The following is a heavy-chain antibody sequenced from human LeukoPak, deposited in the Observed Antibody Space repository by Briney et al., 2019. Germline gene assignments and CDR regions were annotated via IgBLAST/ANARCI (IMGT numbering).Heavy chain of an antibody. V-gene: IGHV3-30*02. CDR2: IRYDGSNK. CDR1: GFTFSSYG. D-gene: IGHD3-9*01. Sequence: GGSLRLSCAASGFTFSSYGMHWVRQAPGKGLEWVAFIRYDGSNKYYADSVKGRFTISRDNSKNTLYLQMNSLRAEDTAVYYCAKDRSDILTGYLPRFDPWGQGTLVTVSS. J-gene: IGHJ5*02. CDR3: AKDRSDILTGYLPRFDP.